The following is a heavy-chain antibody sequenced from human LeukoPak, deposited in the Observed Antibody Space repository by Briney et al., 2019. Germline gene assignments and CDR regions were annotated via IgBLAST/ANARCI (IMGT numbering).Heavy chain of an antibody. Sequence: PGGSLRLSCAASGYTFSRFWMHWVRQVPGKGRVWVSRINEDGSSTSYAESVRGRFTISRDNAKNTLYLQMNSLRAEDAAVYYCTTDTFGARESWGEGNLGTVSS. V-gene: IGHV3-74*01. J-gene: IGHJ4*02. CDR2: INEDGSST. CDR3: TTDTFGARES. CDR1: GYTFSRFW. D-gene: IGHD3-10*01.